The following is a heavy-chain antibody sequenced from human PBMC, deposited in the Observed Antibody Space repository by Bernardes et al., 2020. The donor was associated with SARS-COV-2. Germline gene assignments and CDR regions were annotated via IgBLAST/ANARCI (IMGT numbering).Heavy chain of an antibody. Sequence: GSLRLSCAASGFTFTNYVMAWVRQAPGEGLEWISSISGGGDDTPYSDPVKGRFTISRDNSKNTLYLQMNSLRAEDTAVYYCARDKSYYDILTGYYGARDYYYYYGMDVWGQGTTVTVSS. V-gene: IGHV3-23*01. CDR2: ISGGGDDT. J-gene: IGHJ6*02. CDR3: ARDKSYYDILTGYYGARDYYYYYGMDV. CDR1: GFTFTNYV. D-gene: IGHD3-9*01.